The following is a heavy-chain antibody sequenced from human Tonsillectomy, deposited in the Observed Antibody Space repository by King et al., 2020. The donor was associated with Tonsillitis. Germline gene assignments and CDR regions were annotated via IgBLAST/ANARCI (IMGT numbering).Heavy chain of an antibody. V-gene: IGHV1-2*02. CDR3: ARLRFLEWLFSGWFDP. Sequence: VQLVESGAEVKKPGASVKVSCKAAGYTFTGYYIHWVRQAPGQGLEWMGWINPHSGATNNAQNFQVRVTMTRETSISTAYVELSSLRSDDTAVYYWARLRFLEWLFSGWFDPWGQGTRVIVSS. CDR2: INPHSGAT. J-gene: IGHJ5*02. CDR1: GYTFTGYY. D-gene: IGHD3-3*01.